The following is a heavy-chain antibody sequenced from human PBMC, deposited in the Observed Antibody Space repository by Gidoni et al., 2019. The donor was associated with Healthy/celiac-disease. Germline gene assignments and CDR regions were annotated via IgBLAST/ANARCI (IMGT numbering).Heavy chain of an antibody. J-gene: IGHJ5*02. CDR2: IKPSGGST. D-gene: IGHD2-2*01. Sequence: QVQLVQSGAEVKKPGASMKVSCNASGYTFTRYYIHWVRQAPGQGREWMGIIKPSGGSTSYAQKFQRRVTMTRDTSTSTVYMELSSLRSEDTAVYYCARAHGYCSSTSCYRGWFDPWGQGTLVTVSS. V-gene: IGHV1-46*01. CDR3: ARAHGYCSSTSCYRGWFDP. CDR1: GYTFTRYY.